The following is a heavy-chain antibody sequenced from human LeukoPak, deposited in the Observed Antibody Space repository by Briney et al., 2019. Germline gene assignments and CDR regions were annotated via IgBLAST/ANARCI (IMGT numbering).Heavy chain of an antibody. D-gene: IGHD2-21*01. CDR2: INHSGST. V-gene: IGHV4-34*01. Sequence: SETLSLTCTVSGGSISGYYWSWIRQPPGKGLEWIGEINHSGSTNYNPSLKSRVTISVDTSKNQFSLKLSSVTAADTAVYYCARDPIRRVPRLARHYYGMDVWGQGTTATVSS. CDR1: GGSISGYY. CDR3: ARDPIRRVPRLARHYYGMDV. J-gene: IGHJ6*02.